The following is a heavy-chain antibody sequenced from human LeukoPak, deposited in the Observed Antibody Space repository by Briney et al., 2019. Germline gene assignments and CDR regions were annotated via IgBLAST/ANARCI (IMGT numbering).Heavy chain of an antibody. V-gene: IGHV1-69*06. CDR2: IIPIFDTP. CDR1: GCTFSTYA. D-gene: IGHD2-15*01. CDR3: ARGFSGPATPYFDY. Sequence: SVKVSCKASGCTFSTYAINWVRQAPGQGLEWMGGIIPIFDTPNYAQKFQGRVTITADKSTSTAYMELSSLRSEDTAVYFCARGFSGPATPYFDYWGQGTLVTVSS. J-gene: IGHJ4*02.